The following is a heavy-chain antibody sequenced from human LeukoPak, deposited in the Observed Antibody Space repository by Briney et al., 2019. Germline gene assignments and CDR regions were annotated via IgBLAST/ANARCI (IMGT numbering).Heavy chain of an antibody. V-gene: IGHV4-39*01. D-gene: IGHD5-24*01. CDR1: GGSISSSSYY. Sequence: PSETLSLTCTVSGGSISSSSYYWGWIRQPPGKGLGWIGSIYYSGSTYYNPSLKSRVTISVDTSKNQFSLKLSSVTAADTAVYYCARHRGEKKEMATTIEGRLYYFDYWGQGTLVTVSS. CDR2: IYYSGST. CDR3: ARHRGEKKEMATTIEGRLYYFDY. J-gene: IGHJ4*02.